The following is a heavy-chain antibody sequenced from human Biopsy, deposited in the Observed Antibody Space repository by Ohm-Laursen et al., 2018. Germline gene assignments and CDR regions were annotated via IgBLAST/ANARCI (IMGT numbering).Heavy chain of an antibody. CDR1: GYTFTGYY. D-gene: IGHD3-16*01. J-gene: IGHJ4*02. V-gene: IGHV1-2*02. Sequence: GASVKVSCNGVGYTFTGYYIHWVRQAPGQGLEWMGYIYPNNGDTKYAQNFQGRVTMTRDTSVSTAYMDLTGLTSDDTAVYYCTTGGSGFYCPFDSWGQGTLVTVSS. CDR2: IYPNNGDT. CDR3: TTGGSGFYCPFDS.